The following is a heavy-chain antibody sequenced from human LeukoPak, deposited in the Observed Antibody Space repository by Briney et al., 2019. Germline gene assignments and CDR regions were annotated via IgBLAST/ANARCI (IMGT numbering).Heavy chain of an antibody. V-gene: IGHV3-33*06. D-gene: IGHD4-23*01. J-gene: IGHJ6*03. CDR3: AKEGGNRRKAYYYMDV. CDR2: IWYDGSNK. CDR1: GFTFSSYG. Sequence: GGSLRLSCGASGFTFSSYGMHWVRQAPGKGLEWVAVIWYDGSNKYYADSVKGRFTISRDNSKNTLYLQMNSLRAEDTAVYYCAKEGGNRRKAYYYMDVWGKGTTVTVSS.